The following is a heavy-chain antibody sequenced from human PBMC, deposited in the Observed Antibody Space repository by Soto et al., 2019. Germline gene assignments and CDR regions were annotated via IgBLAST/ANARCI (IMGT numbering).Heavy chain of an antibody. D-gene: IGHD3-22*01. Sequence: PGESLKISCKGSGYSFAGYWITWVRRKPGKGLEWMGRIDPSDSQTYYSPSFRGHVTISVTKSITTVFLQWSSLRASDIAMYYCARQIYDSDTGPNFQYYFDSWGQGTPVTVSS. J-gene: IGHJ4*02. CDR2: IDPSDSQT. V-gene: IGHV5-10-1*01. CDR3: ARQIYDSDTGPNFQYYFDS. CDR1: GYSFAGYW.